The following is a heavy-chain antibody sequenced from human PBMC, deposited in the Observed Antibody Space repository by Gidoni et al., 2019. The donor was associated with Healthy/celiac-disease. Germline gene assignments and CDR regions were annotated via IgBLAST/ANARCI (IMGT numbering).Heavy chain of an antibody. CDR1: GGSISSGRYY. Sequence: QVQLQESGPGLVKPSQTLSLTCTVSGGSISSGRYYWSWIRQPAGKGLEWIGRIYTSGSTNYNPSLKSRVTISVDTSKNQFSLKLSSVTAADTAVYYCARGVVQLSPLNELNRWFDPWGQGTLVTVSS. V-gene: IGHV4-61*02. CDR2: IYTSGST. D-gene: IGHD5-18*01. J-gene: IGHJ5*02. CDR3: ARGVVQLSPLNELNRWFDP.